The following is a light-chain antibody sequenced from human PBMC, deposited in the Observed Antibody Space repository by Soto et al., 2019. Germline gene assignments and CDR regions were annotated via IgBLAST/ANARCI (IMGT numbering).Light chain of an antibody. J-gene: IGKJ5*01. CDR1: QSISDY. CDR3: QQRSKWPPIT. CDR2: DAS. V-gene: IGKV3-11*01. Sequence: ESVLTQAPATLSLSPGERATLSCRARQSISDYLSWYQQKPGHAPRLLIYDASNRATGIPARFSGSGSGTDFTLTISSLEPEDFAVYYCQQRSKWPPITFGQGTRLEIK.